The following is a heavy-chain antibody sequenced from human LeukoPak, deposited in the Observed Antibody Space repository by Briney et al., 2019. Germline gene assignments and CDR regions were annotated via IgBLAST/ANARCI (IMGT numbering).Heavy chain of an antibody. D-gene: IGHD6-19*01. CDR3: ARAGSTGWYGDWFDP. Sequence: GGSLRLSCAASGFXVSSNYITWVRQAPGKGLEWVSVIYSGGSTYYADSLKGRFTISRDNSKNTLYLQMNSLRAEDTAVYYFARAGSTGWYGDWFDPWGQGTLVTVSS. V-gene: IGHV3-53*01. CDR2: IYSGGST. CDR1: GFXVSSNY. J-gene: IGHJ5*02.